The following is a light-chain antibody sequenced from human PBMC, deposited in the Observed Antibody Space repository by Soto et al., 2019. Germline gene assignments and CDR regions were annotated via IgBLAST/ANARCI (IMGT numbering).Light chain of an antibody. CDR1: QGIGNY. J-gene: IGKJ1*01. CDR3: QQYNNWPPVT. Sequence: DIQMTQSPPSLSASVGDRVTITCRASQGIGNYLAWYQQKPGKVPKLLIYGASTLQSGVPSRFSGSGSGTDFTLTISSLRPEDVATYYCQQYNNWPPVTFXQGTKVDIK. CDR2: GAS. V-gene: IGKV1-27*01.